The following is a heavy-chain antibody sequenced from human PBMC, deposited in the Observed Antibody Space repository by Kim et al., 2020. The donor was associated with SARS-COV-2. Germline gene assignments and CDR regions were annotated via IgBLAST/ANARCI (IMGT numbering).Heavy chain of an antibody. Sequence: GESLKISCKGSGYSFTSYWIGWVRQMPGKGLEWMGIIYPGDSDTRYSPSFQGQVTISADKSISTAYLQWSSLKASDTAMYYCARQECYDCSGGSRPYYYYGMDVWGQGTTVTVSS. CDR2: IYPGDSDT. CDR3: ARQECYDCSGGSRPYYYYGMDV. D-gene: IGHD2-15*01. J-gene: IGHJ6*02. V-gene: IGHV5-51*01. CDR1: GYSFTSYW.